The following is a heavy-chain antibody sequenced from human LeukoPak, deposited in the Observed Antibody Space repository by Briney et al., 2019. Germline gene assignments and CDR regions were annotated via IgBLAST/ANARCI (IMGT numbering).Heavy chain of an antibody. J-gene: IGHJ4*02. V-gene: IGHV4-39*01. CDR3: ARGSGSYSVDY. Sequence: SETLSFTCTVSGGSISSSSYYWGWIRQPPGKGLEWIGSIYYSGSTYYNPSLKSRVTISVDTSKNQFSLKLSSVTAADTAVYYCARGSGSYSVDYWGQGTLVTVSP. CDR1: GGSISSSSYY. D-gene: IGHD1-26*01. CDR2: IYYSGST.